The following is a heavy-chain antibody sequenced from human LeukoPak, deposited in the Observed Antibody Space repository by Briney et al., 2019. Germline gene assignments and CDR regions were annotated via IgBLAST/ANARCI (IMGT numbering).Heavy chain of an antibody. CDR2: INSDGSST. Sequence: PGGSLRLSCAASGFTFSTYWMHWVRQAPGKGLVWVSRINSDGSSTSYADSVKGRFTISRDNAKNTLYLQMNSLRAEDTAVNYCPRYNWNSAPFDYWGQGTLVTVSS. D-gene: IGHD1-7*01. V-gene: IGHV3-74*01. J-gene: IGHJ4*02. CDR3: PRYNWNSAPFDY. CDR1: GFTFSTYW.